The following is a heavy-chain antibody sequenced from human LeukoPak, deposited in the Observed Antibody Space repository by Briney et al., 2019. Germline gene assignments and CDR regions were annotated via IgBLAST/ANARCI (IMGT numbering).Heavy chain of an antibody. CDR1: GFTFGDYA. J-gene: IGHJ6*03. CDR2: IRSKAYGGTT. D-gene: IGHD2-15*01. CDR3: TRVDIVVVVAATHYYYYYMDV. V-gene: IGHV3-49*04. Sequence: GGSLRLSCTASGFTFGDYAMSWVRQAPGKGLEWVGFIRSKAYGGTTEYAASVKGRFTISRDVSKSIAYLQMNSLKTEDTAVYYCTRVDIVVVVAATHYYYYYMDVWGKGTTVTISS.